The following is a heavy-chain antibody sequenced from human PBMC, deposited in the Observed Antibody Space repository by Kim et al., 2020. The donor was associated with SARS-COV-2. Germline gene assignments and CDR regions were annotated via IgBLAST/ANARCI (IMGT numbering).Heavy chain of an antibody. D-gene: IGHD5-18*01. J-gene: IGHJ3*02. Sequence: SVKVSCKASGGTFSSYAISWVRQAPGQGLEWMGGIIPIFGKANYAQKFQGRVTITADESTSTAYMELSSLRSEDTAVYYCARGGGYSYGYTHDAFDIWGQGTMVTVSS. CDR2: IIPIFGKA. V-gene: IGHV1-69*13. CDR3: ARGGGYSYGYTHDAFDI. CDR1: GGTFSSYA.